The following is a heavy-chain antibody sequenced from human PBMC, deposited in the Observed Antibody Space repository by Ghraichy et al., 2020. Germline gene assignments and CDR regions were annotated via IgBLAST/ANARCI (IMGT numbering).Heavy chain of an antibody. CDR3: ARGGSGTLDY. V-gene: IGHV6-1*01. J-gene: IGHJ4*02. Sequence: QTLSLTCAISGDSVSSNSATWTWIRQSPSRGLEWLGRTYYRSGWNNDYAASVKSRITINPDTSKNQFSLQMNSVTPEDTAVYYCARGGSGTLDYWGQGTLVTVSS. CDR2: TYYRSGWNN. D-gene: IGHD1-14*01. CDR1: GDSVSSNSAT.